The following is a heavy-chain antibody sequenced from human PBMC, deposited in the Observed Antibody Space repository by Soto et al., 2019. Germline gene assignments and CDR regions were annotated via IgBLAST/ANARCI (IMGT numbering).Heavy chain of an antibody. CDR3: ARDSPPYSSGWYYGY. D-gene: IGHD6-19*01. J-gene: IGHJ4*02. V-gene: IGHV3-33*01. CDR1: GFTFSSYG. Sequence: SLRLSCAASGFTFSSYGVHWVRQAPGKGLEWVAVIWYDGSNKYYADSVKGRFTISRDNSKNTLYLQMNSLRAEDTAVYYCARDSPPYSSGWYYGYWGQGTLVTVSS. CDR2: IWYDGSNK.